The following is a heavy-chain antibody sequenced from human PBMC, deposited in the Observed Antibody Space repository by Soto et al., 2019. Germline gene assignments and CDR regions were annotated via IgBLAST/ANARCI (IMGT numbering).Heavy chain of an antibody. D-gene: IGHD6-13*01. J-gene: IGHJ3*02. Sequence: QVQLQQWGAGLLKPSETLSLTCAVYGGSFRGYYWSWIRQPPGKGLEWIGEINHSGSTNYNPSLKIRFTIAVDKSKNQFSLKLRSVTAADTAVYYCARRRGSWYRFGFDILGQGTMVTVSS. V-gene: IGHV4-34*01. CDR1: GGSFRGYY. CDR2: INHSGST. CDR3: ARRRGSWYRFGFDI.